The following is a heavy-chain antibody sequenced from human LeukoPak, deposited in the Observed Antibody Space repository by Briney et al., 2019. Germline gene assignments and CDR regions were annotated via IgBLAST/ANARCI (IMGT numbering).Heavy chain of an antibody. Sequence: ASVKVSCKASGYTFTGYFMHWVRQAPGQGLEWMGWINPNSGATNYAQKFQGRVTMTRDTSITTAYMELSTLTADDTAVYYCARVSLPGYFSLNLDYWGQGTLHTVTS. CDR1: GYTFTGYF. CDR3: ARVSLPGYFSLNLDY. V-gene: IGHV1-2*02. D-gene: IGHD3-9*01. CDR2: INPNSGAT. J-gene: IGHJ4*02.